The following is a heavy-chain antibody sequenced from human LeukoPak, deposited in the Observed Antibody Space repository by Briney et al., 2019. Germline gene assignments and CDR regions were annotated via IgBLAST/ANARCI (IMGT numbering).Heavy chain of an antibody. CDR3: ARDNGGSYSSGWPFDY. V-gene: IGHV4-59*01. D-gene: IGHD6-19*01. Sequence: SETLSLTCTVSGGSISSYYWSWLRQPPGKRLEWIGYIYYSGSTNYNPSLKSRVTISVDTSKNQFSLKLSSVTAADTAVYYCARDNGGSYSSGWPFDYWGQGTLVTVSS. J-gene: IGHJ4*02. CDR1: GGSISSYY. CDR2: IYYSGST.